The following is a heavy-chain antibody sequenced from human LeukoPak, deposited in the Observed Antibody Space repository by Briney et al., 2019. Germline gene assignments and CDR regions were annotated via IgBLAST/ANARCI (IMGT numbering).Heavy chain of an antibody. V-gene: IGHV3-48*03. D-gene: IGHD4/OR15-4a*01. J-gene: IGHJ4*02. CDR3: ARDGGSLDDYGDY. CDR2: ISSSGTTI. Sequence: GGSLRLSCAASGFTFSSYEMNWVRQAPGKGLEWVSYISSSGTTIYYADSVRGRFTISRDNAKNSLYLQMNSLRAEDTALYYCARDGGSLDDYGDYWGQGTLVTVSS. CDR1: GFTFSSYE.